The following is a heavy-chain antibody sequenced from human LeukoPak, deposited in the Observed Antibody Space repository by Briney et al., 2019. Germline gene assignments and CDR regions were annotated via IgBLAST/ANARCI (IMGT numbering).Heavy chain of an antibody. J-gene: IGHJ6*02. CDR1: GYSFSNYW. D-gene: IGHD6-13*01. CDR3: ARHRIPAPGSSGYYGMDV. CDR2: IYPGDSQT. Sequence: GASLKISCKGSGYSFSNYWICWVRQMPGKGLEWMGIIYPGDSQTRYSPSFQGQVTISVDKSISTAYLQWSSLKAPDTAIYYCARHRIPAPGSSGYYGMDVWGQGTTVTVSS. V-gene: IGHV5-51*01.